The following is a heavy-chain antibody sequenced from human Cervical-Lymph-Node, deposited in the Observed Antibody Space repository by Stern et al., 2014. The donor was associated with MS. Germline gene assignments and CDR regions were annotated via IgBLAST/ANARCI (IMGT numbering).Heavy chain of an antibody. J-gene: IGHJ5*02. CDR1: GFTFSVYG. V-gene: IGHV3-30*18. D-gene: IGHD3-3*01. CDR3: TKRESDFWSGGFDP. Sequence: MQLVESGGGGFQPGRPLRLSCAASGFTFSVYGMHWVRQAPGKGLEWVALISYDGSNKSYADSVKGRFTISRDNSKDTLYLQMNSLRSEDTAVYYCTKRESDFWSGGFDPWGQGTLVTVSS. CDR2: ISYDGSNK.